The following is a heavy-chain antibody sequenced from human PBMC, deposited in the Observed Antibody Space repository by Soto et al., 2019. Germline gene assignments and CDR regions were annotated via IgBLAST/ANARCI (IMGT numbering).Heavy chain of an antibody. CDR1: GGSISSGDYY. CDR3: ARDSHYGSGFYAMDV. J-gene: IGHJ6*02. CDR2: IYYSGST. Sequence: SETLSLTCTVSGGSISSGDYYWSWIRQPPGKGLEWIGYIYYSGSTYYNPSLKSRVTISVDTSKNQFSLKVSSVTAADTAVYYCARDSHYGSGFYAMDVWGQGTTVTVSS. D-gene: IGHD3-10*01. V-gene: IGHV4-30-4*02.